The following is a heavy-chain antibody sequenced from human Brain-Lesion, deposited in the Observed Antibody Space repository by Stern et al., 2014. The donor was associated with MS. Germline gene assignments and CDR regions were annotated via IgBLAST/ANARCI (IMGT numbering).Heavy chain of an antibody. CDR2: INQDGRDK. V-gene: IGHV3-7*01. CDR3: ARIDRGNYDFWSGYYDYWFDP. J-gene: IGHJ5*02. D-gene: IGHD3-3*01. Sequence: EVQLVESGGDLVQPGGSLRLSCVASGFTFSDYWLTWVRQAPGKGLQWVANINQDGRDKTYVDSVKGRFTISRDNAKNSLYLQMNSLRVDDTAVYYCARIDRGNYDFWSGYYDYWFDPWGQGTLVTVSS. CDR1: GFTFSDYW.